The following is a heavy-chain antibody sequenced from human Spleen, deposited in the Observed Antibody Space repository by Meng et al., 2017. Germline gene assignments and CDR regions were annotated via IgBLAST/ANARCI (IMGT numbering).Heavy chain of an antibody. CDR2: ISANGKAI. CDR3: ARDLRAVTLDY. CDR1: GFTFSDYP. Sequence: GESLKISCAASGFTFSDYPMNWVRQAPGKGLEWLSYISANGKAIYYADSVKGRISISRDNAKNSLYLRLNSLRVEDTAVYFCARDLRAVTLDYWGQGTLVTVSS. J-gene: IGHJ4*02. D-gene: IGHD4-17*01. V-gene: IGHV3-48*03.